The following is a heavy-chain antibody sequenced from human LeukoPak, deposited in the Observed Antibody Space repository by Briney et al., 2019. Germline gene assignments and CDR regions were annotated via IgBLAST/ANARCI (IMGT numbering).Heavy chain of an antibody. J-gene: IGHJ4*02. Sequence: PGGSLRLSCSVSGFTFSSYAMSWVRQAPGKGLEWVAAISGSGGGPSYADSVKGRFTISRDNSKSTVYLQMNSLRAEDTAVYYCARESHYYDSSGYYSHFDYWGQGTLVTVSS. CDR2: ISGSGGGP. D-gene: IGHD3-22*01. V-gene: IGHV3-23*01. CDR1: GFTFSSYA. CDR3: ARESHYYDSSGYYSHFDY.